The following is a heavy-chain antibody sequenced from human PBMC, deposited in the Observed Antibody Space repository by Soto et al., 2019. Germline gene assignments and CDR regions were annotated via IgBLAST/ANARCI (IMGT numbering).Heavy chain of an antibody. CDR2: INTGNSNS. CDR3: ARNVDYSDP. J-gene: IGHJ5*02. D-gene: IGHD2-15*01. Sequence: QVQLVQSGPEVKKPGASVKVSCKASGYTFTRYAMHWVRQAPGQGLEWMGWINTGNSNSHYSQKFQGRVTFTTDTSATTAYMELAGQIPEDTAIYGCARNVDYSDPWGQGTLVTFSS. V-gene: IGHV1-3*04. CDR1: GYTFTRYA.